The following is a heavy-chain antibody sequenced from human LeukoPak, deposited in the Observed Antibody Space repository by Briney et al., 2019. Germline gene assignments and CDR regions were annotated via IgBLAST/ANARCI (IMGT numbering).Heavy chain of an antibody. CDR2: IYHSGRT. CDR1: GYSISSGYY. V-gene: IGHV4-38-2*02. Sequence: PSETLSLTCNVSGYSISSGYYWGWIRQPPAKGLEWIGSIYHSGRTHYNPSLKSRVTISGDTSKNQFSLKLSSVTAAETAVYYCATGLTPDAFDIWGQGTMVTVSS. J-gene: IGHJ3*02. CDR3: ATGLTPDAFDI.